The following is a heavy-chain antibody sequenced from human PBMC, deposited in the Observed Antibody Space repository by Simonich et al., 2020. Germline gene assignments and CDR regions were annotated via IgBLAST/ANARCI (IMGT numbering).Heavy chain of an antibody. J-gene: IGHJ4*02. Sequence: EVQLVESGGGLVKPGGSLRLSCAASGFTFRSYSMNWVRQAPGKGLGWDSAISSSRRYIYDADSVKGRVTISRDNAKNSLYLQRNSLRAEDTAVYYCARDVDTAMVFDYWGQGTLVTVSS. CDR1: GFTFRSYS. V-gene: IGHV3-21*01. CDR3: ARDVDTAMVFDY. CDR2: ISSSRRYI. D-gene: IGHD5-18*01.